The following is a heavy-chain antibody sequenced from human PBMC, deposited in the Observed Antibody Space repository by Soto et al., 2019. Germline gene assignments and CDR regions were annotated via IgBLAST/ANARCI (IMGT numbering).Heavy chain of an antibody. CDR1: GFTFSSYA. CDR3: ASFGSGWDYYYYGMVV. J-gene: IGHJ6*02. V-gene: IGHV3-30-3*01. D-gene: IGHD6-19*01. Sequence: QVQLVESGGGVVQPGRSLRLSCAASGFTFSSYAMHWVRQAPGKGLEWVAVISYDGSNKYYADSVKGRFTISRDNSKNTLYLQMNSLRAEDTSVYYCASFGSGWDYYYYGMVVWGQGTTVTVSS. CDR2: ISYDGSNK.